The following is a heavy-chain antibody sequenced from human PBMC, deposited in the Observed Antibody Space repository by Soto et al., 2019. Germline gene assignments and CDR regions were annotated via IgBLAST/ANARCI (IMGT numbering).Heavy chain of an antibody. V-gene: IGHV1-69*06. J-gene: IGHJ6*02. D-gene: IGHD3-22*01. CDR2: IIPIFGTA. CDR3: ARDSRGNYYDSSGYLSYYYYGMDV. Sequence: SVKVSCKASGGTFSSYAISWVRQAPGQGLEWMGGIIPIFGTANYAQKFQGRVTITADKSTSTAYMELSSLRSEDTAVYYCARDSRGNYYDSSGYLSYYYYGMDVRGQGTTVTVSS. CDR1: GGTFSSYA.